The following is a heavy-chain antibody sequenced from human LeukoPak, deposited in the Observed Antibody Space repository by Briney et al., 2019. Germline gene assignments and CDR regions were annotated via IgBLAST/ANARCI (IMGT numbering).Heavy chain of an antibody. CDR3: VKAPLRGYYFWSGLSSFDC. CDR2: ISGSGDTS. Sequence: GGSLTLSCAASGFTFSSYPMTWVRQAPGEGLEWVSTISGSGDTSFYADSVKGRFTISRDSSRNTLYLQMNSLTAEDTTVYYCVKAPLRGYYFWSGLSSFDCWGQGTLDTVSS. D-gene: IGHD3-3*01. J-gene: IGHJ4*02. V-gene: IGHV3-23*01. CDR1: GFTFSSYP.